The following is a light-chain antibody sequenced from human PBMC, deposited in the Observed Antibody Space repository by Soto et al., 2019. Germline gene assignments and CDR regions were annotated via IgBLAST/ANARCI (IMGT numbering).Light chain of an antibody. Sequence: DIPLTQSPSFLSASVGDRVTVSCRASQDISTSLAWFQQKAGKVPQLLVYPASTLQDGVPSRFSGSGSGTYFTLTINNPQAEDFATYYCQHLRTYPFSFGPGTKLDIK. CDR3: QHLRTYPFS. J-gene: IGKJ2*03. CDR1: QDISTS. V-gene: IGKV1-9*01. CDR2: PAS.